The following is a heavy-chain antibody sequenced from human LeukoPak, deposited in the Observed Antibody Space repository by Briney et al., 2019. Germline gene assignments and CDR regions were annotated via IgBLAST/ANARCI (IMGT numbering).Heavy chain of an antibody. D-gene: IGHD6-19*01. CDR1: GYSFSTYW. CDR2: IYPGDSDT. V-gene: IGHV5-51*01. CDR3: VVAGLSAEYFRH. Sequence: GESLKISCKGSGYSFSTYWIGWVRQMPGKGLEWMGIIYPGDSDTRYSPSFQGQVTISADKSISTAYLQWSSLKASDTVMYYCVVAGLSAEYFRHWGQGTLVTVSS. J-gene: IGHJ1*01.